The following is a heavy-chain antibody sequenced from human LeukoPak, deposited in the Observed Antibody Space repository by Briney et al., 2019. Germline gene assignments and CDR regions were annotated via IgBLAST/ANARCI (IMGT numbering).Heavy chain of an antibody. J-gene: IGHJ6*02. CDR2: ISYDGSNK. CDR3: ARVLPTYYYGMDV. Sequence: PGGSLRLSCATSGFTFSNYAMHWVRQAPGKGLEWVAVISYDGSNKYYADSVKGRFTISRDNSKNTLYLQMNSLRAEDTAVYYCARVLPTYYYGMDVWGQGTTVTVSS. V-gene: IGHV3-30-3*01. CDR1: GFTFSNYA. D-gene: IGHD3-16*01.